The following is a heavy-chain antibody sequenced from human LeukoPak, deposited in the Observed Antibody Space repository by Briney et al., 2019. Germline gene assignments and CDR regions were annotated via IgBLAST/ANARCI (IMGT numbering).Heavy chain of an antibody. V-gene: IGHV3-7*01. CDR2: IDQDGSVR. CDR3: ARVGGRYSPIGY. CDR1: GFTFSSFW. J-gene: IGHJ4*02. Sequence: PGGSLRLSCVASGFTFSSFWMSWVRQAPGKGLEFVANIDQDGSVRNYVDSVKGRFIISRDNAKNSLYLQMNSLRAEDTAVYYRARVGGRYSPIGYWGQGTLVTVSS. D-gene: IGHD5-18*01.